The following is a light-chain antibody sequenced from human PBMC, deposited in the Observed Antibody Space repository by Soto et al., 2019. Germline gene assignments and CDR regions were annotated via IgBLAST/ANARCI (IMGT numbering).Light chain of an antibody. Sequence: ESQITQSPSAVSVSVGDRVTVTCRAGQSISRYLNWYQQRPGKAPNLLIYSASSLQTGVPSRFSGSGSGTDFTLTITNLQPEDFATYYCQHSYNGPFTFGPGTKVYIK. CDR1: QSISRY. CDR3: QHSYNGPFT. CDR2: SAS. V-gene: IGKV1-39*01. J-gene: IGKJ3*01.